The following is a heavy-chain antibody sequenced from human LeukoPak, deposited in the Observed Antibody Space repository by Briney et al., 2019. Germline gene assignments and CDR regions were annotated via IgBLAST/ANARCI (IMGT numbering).Heavy chain of an antibody. J-gene: IGHJ3*02. V-gene: IGHV4-39*01. CDR1: GGSISSSSYY. D-gene: IGHD6-13*01. CDR3: ARRNEDLIAAAGSDAFDI. CDR2: IYYSGST. Sequence: SATLSLTCTVSGGSISSSSYYWGWIRQPPGKGLEWIGSIYYSGSTYYNPSLKSRVTISVDTSKNQFSLKLSSVTAADTAVYYCARRNEDLIAAAGSDAFDIWGQGTMVTVSS.